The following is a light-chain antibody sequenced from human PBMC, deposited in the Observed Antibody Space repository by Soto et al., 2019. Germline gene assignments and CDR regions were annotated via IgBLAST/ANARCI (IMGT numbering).Light chain of an antibody. Sequence: DIVMTQSPLSLPVNPGEPASISCRSSQSLLHSNGYNYLDWYLQQPGQSPQLLIYLGSNWASGVPDRFSGSGSGTDFTLKSSRVEAEDGGVYYCMQALQTPRTFRQGTTLEIK. CDR1: QSLLHSNGYNY. V-gene: IGKV2-28*01. CDR3: MQALQTPRT. CDR2: LGS. J-gene: IGKJ2*01.